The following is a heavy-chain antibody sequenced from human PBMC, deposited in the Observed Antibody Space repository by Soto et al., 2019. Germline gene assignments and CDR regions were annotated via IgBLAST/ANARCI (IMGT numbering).Heavy chain of an antibody. J-gene: IGHJ3*02. CDR2: ISGSGGST. V-gene: IGHV3-23*01. Sequence: EVQLLESGGGLVQPGGSLRLSCAASGFTFSSYAMSWVRQAPGKGLEWVSAISGSGGSTYYADSVKGRFTISRDNSKNTLYLQMNSLRVEDTVVYYCAKDPVLLWFGGAFDIWGQGTMVTVSS. D-gene: IGHD3-10*01. CDR1: GFTFSSYA. CDR3: AKDPVLLWFGGAFDI.